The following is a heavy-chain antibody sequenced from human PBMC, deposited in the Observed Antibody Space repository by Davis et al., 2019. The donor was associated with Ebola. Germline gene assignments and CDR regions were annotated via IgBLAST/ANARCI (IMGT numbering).Heavy chain of an antibody. Sequence: PGGSLRLSCEASGFTFDNYSMNWVRQAPGKGLEWVSSISSHSSYIYYADSVKGRFTISRDNAKNSLYLHMNSLRAEDTVVYYGGRGGGWVTTLDYWGQGTLVTVSS. J-gene: IGHJ4*02. CDR2: ISSHSSYI. D-gene: IGHD4-17*01. CDR1: GFTFDNYS. V-gene: IGHV3-21*01. CDR3: GRGGGWVTTLDY.